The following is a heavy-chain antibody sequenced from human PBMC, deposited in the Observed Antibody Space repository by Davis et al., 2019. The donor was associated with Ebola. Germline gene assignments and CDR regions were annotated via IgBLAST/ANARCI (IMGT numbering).Heavy chain of an antibody. J-gene: IGHJ4*02. D-gene: IGHD6-13*01. V-gene: IGHV3-9*01. CDR2: ISWNSGSI. CDR3: AKDISGAVSSWYGG. Sequence: PGGSLRLSCAASGFTFDDYAMHWVRQAPGKGLEWVSGISWNSGSIGYADSVKGRFTISRDNAKNSLYLQMNSLRAEDTALYYCAKDISGAVSSWYGGWGQGTLVTVSS. CDR1: GFTFDDYA.